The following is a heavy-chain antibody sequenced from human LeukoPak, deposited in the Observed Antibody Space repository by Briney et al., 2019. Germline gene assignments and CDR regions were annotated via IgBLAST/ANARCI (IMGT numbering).Heavy chain of an antibody. Sequence: SVKVSCKASGGTFSSYAISWVRQAPGQGLEWMGRITPIFGTANYAQKFQGRVTITTDESTSTAYMELSSLRSEDTAVYYCARVSFNEYYFDYWGQGTLVTVSS. CDR2: ITPIFGTA. CDR3: ARVSFNEYYFDY. CDR1: GGTFSSYA. D-gene: IGHD2-8*01. V-gene: IGHV1-69*05. J-gene: IGHJ4*02.